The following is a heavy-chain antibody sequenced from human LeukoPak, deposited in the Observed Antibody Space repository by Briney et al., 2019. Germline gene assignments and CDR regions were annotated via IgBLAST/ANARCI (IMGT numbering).Heavy chain of an antibody. J-gene: IGHJ4*02. Sequence: SETLSLTCTVSGGSISSYYWSWIRQPPGKGLEWIGYIYYSGSTNYNPSLKSRVTISVDTSKNQFSLKLSSVTAADTAVYYCARAYGSASDFDYWGQGTLVTVSP. D-gene: IGHD3-10*01. CDR3: ARAYGSASDFDY. CDR1: GGSISSYY. CDR2: IYYSGST. V-gene: IGHV4-59*01.